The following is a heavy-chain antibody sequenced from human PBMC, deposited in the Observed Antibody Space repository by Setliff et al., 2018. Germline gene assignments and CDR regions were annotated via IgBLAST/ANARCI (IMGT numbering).Heavy chain of an antibody. V-gene: IGHV4-38-2*01. D-gene: IGHD3-22*01. CDR3: ARHTYYYDSSGYYYIGYFDY. CDR2: IYYRGNT. CDR1: GYSISSGYY. Sequence: SETLSLTCAVSGYSISSGYYWGWIRQPPGKGLEWIGSIYYRGNTYYNPSLKSRVTISVDTSKNQFSLKLSSVSAADTAMFYCARHTYYYDSSGYYYIGYFDYWGQGTLVTVSS. J-gene: IGHJ4*02.